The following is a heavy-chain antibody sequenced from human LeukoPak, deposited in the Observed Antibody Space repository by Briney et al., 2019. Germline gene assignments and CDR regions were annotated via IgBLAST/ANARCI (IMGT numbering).Heavy chain of an antibody. CDR2: ISSSSSYI. D-gene: IGHD1-26*01. CDR1: GFTFSSYS. CDR3: ARDIVGATLIAEYFQH. V-gene: IGHV3-21*01. Sequence: GSLILSCAASGFTFSSYSMDWVRPAPGKGLEWVSSISSSSSYIYYADSVKGRFTISRDNAKNSLYLQMNSLRAEDTAVYYCARDIVGATLIAEYFQHWGQGTLVTVSS. J-gene: IGHJ1*01.